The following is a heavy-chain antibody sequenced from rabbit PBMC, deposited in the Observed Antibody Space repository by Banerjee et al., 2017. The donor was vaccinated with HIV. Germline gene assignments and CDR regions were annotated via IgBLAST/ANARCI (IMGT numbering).Heavy chain of an antibody. V-gene: IGHV1S40*01. Sequence: QSLEESGGDLVKPGASLTLTCKASGFSYSGGYDMCWVRQAPGKGLEWIACIYTGHGGTYYASWARGRSTISKTSSTTVTLEMTSLTAADTATYFCARGSYDGNVGGAFDPWGPGTLVTVS. J-gene: IGHJ2*01. D-gene: IGHD4-2*01. CDR1: GFSYSGGYD. CDR2: IYTGHGGT. CDR3: ARGSYDGNVGGAFDP.